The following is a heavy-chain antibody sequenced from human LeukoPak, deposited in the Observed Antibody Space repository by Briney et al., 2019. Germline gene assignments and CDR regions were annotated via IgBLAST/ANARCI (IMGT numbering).Heavy chain of an antibody. V-gene: IGHV3-23*01. CDR3: TTDLGGYYYFDY. D-gene: IGHD3-22*01. J-gene: IGHJ4*02. Sequence: GGSLRLSCAASGFTVSSNYMSWVRQAPGKGLEWVSAISGSGGSTYYADSVKGRFTISRDNSKNTLYLQMNSLKTEDTAVYYCTTDLGGYYYFDYWGQGTLVTVSS. CDR1: GFTVSSNY. CDR2: ISGSGGST.